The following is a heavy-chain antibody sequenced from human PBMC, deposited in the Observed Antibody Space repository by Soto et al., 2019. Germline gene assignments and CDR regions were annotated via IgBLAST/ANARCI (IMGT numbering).Heavy chain of an antibody. CDR3: ARVAAVAGGFYYGMGV. CDR2: TSHRGVT. CDR1: GGSFTGYL. J-gene: IGHJ6*01. D-gene: IGHD6-19*01. V-gene: IGHV4-34*01. Sequence: SETLSLTCAVYGGSFTGYLWSWIRQPPGKGLEWIGETSHRGVTDYNPSLKSRVTISADTSKNQFSLTLSTVTAADTAVYYCARVAAVAGGFYYGMGVWGQGTMVTVSS.